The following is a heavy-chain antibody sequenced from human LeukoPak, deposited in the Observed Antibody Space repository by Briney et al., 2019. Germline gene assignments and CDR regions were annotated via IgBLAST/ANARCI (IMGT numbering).Heavy chain of an antibody. CDR2: ISGSGSGGST. D-gene: IGHD6-19*01. CDR3: ARVAAGTDY. V-gene: IGHV3-23*01. J-gene: IGHJ4*02. Sequence: PGGSLRLSRAASGFTFSSSAMSWVRQAPGKGLEWVSSISGSGSGGSTYYADSVKGRFTISRDNSKNTLYLQMNSLRAEDTAVYYCARVAAGTDYWGQGTLVTVSS. CDR1: GFTFSSSA.